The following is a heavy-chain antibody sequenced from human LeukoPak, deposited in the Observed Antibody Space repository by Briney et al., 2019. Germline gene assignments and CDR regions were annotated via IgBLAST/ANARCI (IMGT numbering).Heavy chain of an antibody. D-gene: IGHD6-19*01. CDR2: IFFSGST. CDR1: GASISNSRDY. Sequence: PSETLSLTCTVSGASISNSRDYWGWIRQPPGKGLEWIGSIFFSGSTYYNPSLKSRAAISVDSSKNQFSLKLSSVTAADTAFYYCARHVEIAVAGPIEYWGQRTLVPVSS. J-gene: IGHJ4*02. CDR3: ARHVEIAVAGPIEY. V-gene: IGHV4-39*01.